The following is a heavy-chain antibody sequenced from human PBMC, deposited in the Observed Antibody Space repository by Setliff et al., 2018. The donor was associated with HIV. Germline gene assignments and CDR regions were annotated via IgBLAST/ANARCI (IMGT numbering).Heavy chain of an antibody. V-gene: IGHV4-34*01. CDR3: ARLGSHCKNAFCPHY. Sequence: SETLSLTCAVYGGSFSGYYWSWIRQPPGKGLEWIGEINHSGSTHYNPSLKRRVTISIDKSKKQFSLKVRSVTAADTAVYYCARLGSHCKNAFCPHYWGQGTLVTVSS. D-gene: IGHD2-15*01. J-gene: IGHJ4*02. CDR1: GGSFSGYY. CDR2: INHSGST.